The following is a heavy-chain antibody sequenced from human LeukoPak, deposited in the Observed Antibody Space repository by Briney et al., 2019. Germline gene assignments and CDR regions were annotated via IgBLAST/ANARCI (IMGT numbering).Heavy chain of an antibody. V-gene: IGHV4-39*01. CDR3: ARPYSGNSLWGVFDC. D-gene: IGHD1-26*01. CDR1: GDSISGSSYY. Sequence: SETLSLTCTVSGDSISGSSYYWAWIRQPPGKGLEWIGSIYYSGSTYYNPSLQSRVAISVDTSKSQFSLNLTSVTAADTAFYYCARPYSGNSLWGVFDCWGQGTLVTVSS. CDR2: IYYSGST. J-gene: IGHJ4*02.